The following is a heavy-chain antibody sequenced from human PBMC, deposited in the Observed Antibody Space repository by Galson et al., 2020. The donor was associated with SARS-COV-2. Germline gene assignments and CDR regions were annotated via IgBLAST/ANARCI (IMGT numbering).Heavy chain of an antibody. D-gene: IGHD3-3*01. J-gene: IGHJ6*03. CDR1: GYTFTSYD. CDR2: INPNSGNT. CDR3: ARAERITIFGVVTLLYYYMDV. V-gene: IGHV1-8*01. Sequence: ASVKVSCKASGYTFTSYDINWVRQATGQGLEWMGWINPNSGNTGYAHKFQGRVTMTRNTSISTAYIELSSLRSEDTAVYYCARAERITIFGVVTLLYYYMDVWGKGTTVTDPS.